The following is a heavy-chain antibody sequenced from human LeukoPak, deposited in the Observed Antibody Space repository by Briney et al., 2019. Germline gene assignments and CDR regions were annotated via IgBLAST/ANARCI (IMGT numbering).Heavy chain of an antibody. J-gene: IGHJ4*02. Sequence: GGSLRLSCSTSGFTFRNYGMHWVRQAPGKGLEYVSTISSYGGSTYYADLVKGRFTISRDNSKNTLYLQMSSLRAEDTAVYYCVKDLYSYSFDYWGQGTLVTVSS. CDR2: ISSYGGST. CDR3: VKDLYSYSFDY. D-gene: IGHD2-8*01. V-gene: IGHV3-64D*09. CDR1: GFTFRNYG.